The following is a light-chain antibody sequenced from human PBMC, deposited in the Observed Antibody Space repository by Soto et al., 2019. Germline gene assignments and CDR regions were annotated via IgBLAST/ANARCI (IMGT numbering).Light chain of an antibody. CDR1: LSVSSS. CDR2: GTS. CDR3: QQYNKWPAT. J-gene: IGKJ1*01. Sequence: DTLMTQSPDTLSASPGEGATLSCRASLSVSSSLAWYQQKPGQAPRLLIYGTSTRATGIPARFSGSGSGTEFTLTISSLQSEDFAVYYCQQYNKWPATFGHGTKVDIK. V-gene: IGKV3-15*01.